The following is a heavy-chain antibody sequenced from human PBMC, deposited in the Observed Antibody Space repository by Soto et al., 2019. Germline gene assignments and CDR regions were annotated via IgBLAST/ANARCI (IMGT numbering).Heavy chain of an antibody. J-gene: IGHJ4*02. CDR3: ARDGYSNDY. CDR2: ISSSSSTI. CDR1: GFTFSSYS. V-gene: IGHV3-48*02. Sequence: EVQLVESGGGLVQPGGSLRLSCAASGFTFSSYSMNWVRQAPGKGLEWVSYISSSSSTIYYADSVKGRFTISRDNAKNSLYLQMNSLGDEDTAVYYCARDGYSNDYWGQGTLVTVSS. D-gene: IGHD3-22*01.